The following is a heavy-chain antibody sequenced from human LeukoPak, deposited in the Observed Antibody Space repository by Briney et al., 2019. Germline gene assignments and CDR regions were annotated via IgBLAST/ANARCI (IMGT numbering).Heavy chain of an antibody. V-gene: IGHV3-30*18. D-gene: IGHD6-13*01. CDR2: ISYDGSNK. J-gene: IGHJ4*02. Sequence: GGSLRLSCAASGFTFSSYGMHWVRQAPGKGLEWVAVISYDGSNKYYADSVKGRFTISRDNSKNTLYLQMNSLRAEDTAVYYCAKDHDGSWYPDYWGQGTLVTVSS. CDR3: AKDHDGSWYPDY. CDR1: GFTFSSYG.